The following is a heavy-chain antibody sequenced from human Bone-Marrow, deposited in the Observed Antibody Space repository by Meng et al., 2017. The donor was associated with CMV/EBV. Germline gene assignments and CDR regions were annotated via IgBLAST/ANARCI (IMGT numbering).Heavy chain of an antibody. D-gene: IGHD4-17*01. Sequence: ISCESSCNRFSNYWIRWVRRMPREGLEWMEIIYPGNSDTRYSPSFQSQVTISADKSITTAYLQWSRLKASDTASDYCARPPHGDYIDNWGQGTLVTVSS. CDR1: CNRFSNYW. CDR3: ARPPHGDYIDN. V-gene: IGHV5-51*01. J-gene: IGHJ4*02. CDR2: IYPGNSDT.